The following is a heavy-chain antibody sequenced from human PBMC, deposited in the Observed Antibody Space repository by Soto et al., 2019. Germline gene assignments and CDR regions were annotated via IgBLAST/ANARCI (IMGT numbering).Heavy chain of an antibody. V-gene: IGHV4-30-2*01. D-gene: IGHD2-15*01. CDR2: IYHSGST. CDR1: GGSISSGGYS. J-gene: IGHJ5*02. CDR3: ARDYVHCSGGSCHRWFDP. Sequence: PSETLSLTCAVSGGSISSGGYSWSWIRQPPGKGLEWIGYIYHSGSTYYNPSLKSRVTISVDRSKNQFSLKLSSVTAADTAVYYCARDYVHCSGGSCHRWFDPWGQGTLVTVSS.